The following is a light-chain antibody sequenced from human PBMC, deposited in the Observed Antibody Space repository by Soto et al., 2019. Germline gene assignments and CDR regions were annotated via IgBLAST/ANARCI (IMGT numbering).Light chain of an antibody. CDR1: QSVAGRY. CDR2: GAS. V-gene: IGKV3-20*01. Sequence: EIVLTQSPGTLSLSPGERATLSCRASQSVAGRYLAWYQQKPGQAPRLLIYGASSRAIGIPDRFSGSGSGTDFTLTISRLQPEDFEVYSCQQYGGSPALFAFGPGTKVDIK. CDR3: QQYGGSPALFA. J-gene: IGKJ3*01.